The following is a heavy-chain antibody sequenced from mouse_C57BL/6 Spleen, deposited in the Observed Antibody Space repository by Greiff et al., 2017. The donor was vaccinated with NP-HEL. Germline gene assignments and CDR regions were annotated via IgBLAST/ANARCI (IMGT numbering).Heavy chain of an antibody. V-gene: IGHV1-64*01. CDR3: ARLDLLGRSY. D-gene: IGHD4-1*01. CDR2: IHPNSGST. J-gene: IGHJ2*01. CDR1: GYTFTSYW. Sequence: VKLQQPGAELVKPGASVKLSCKASGYTFTSYWMHWVKQRPGQGLEWIGMIHPNSGSTNYNEKFKSKATLTVDKSSSTAYMQLSSLTSEDSAVYYCARLDLLGRSYWGQGTTLTVSS.